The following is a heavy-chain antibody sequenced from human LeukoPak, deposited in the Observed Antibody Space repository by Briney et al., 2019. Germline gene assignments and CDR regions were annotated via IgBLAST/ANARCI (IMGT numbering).Heavy chain of an antibody. Sequence: ASVKVSCKASGYTFTSYAMNWVRQAPGQGLEWMGWISTNTGNPTYAQGFTGRFVFSLDTSVSTAYLQISSLKAEDTAVYYCARDWTQAGRGWFDPWGQGTLVTVSS. V-gene: IGHV7-4-1*02. CDR3: ARDWTQAGRGWFDP. CDR2: ISTNTGNP. D-gene: IGHD3-10*01. J-gene: IGHJ5*02. CDR1: GYTFTSYA.